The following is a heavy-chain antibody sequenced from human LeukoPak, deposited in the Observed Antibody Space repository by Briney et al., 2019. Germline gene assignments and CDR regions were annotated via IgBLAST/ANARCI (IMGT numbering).Heavy chain of an antibody. CDR1: GGSVTAYY. J-gene: IGHJ4*01. CDR2: MSYSGST. D-gene: IGHD3-16*01. Sequence: SETRSLTCSVSGGSVTAYYWSWIRQPPGKGLEYIGYMSYSGSTNCNPSVKSRVPISIDASRSQFSLKLSSVTAADTAVYYCARMINGDYFDYWGHGTLVTVSS. V-gene: IGHV4-59*02. CDR3: ARMINGDYFDY.